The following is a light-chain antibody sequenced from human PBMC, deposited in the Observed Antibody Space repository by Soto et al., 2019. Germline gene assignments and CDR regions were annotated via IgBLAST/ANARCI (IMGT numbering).Light chain of an antibody. CDR3: YSYAGSYTNV. CDR1: SSDVGGYKY. CDR2: DVS. Sequence: QSALTQPRSVSGSPGQSVTISCTGTSSDVGGYKYVSWYQQHPGKAPKLMIYDVSKWPSGVPDRFSGSKSGNTASLTISGLQAEDEADYYCYSYAGSYTNVFGTGTKLTVL. J-gene: IGLJ1*01. V-gene: IGLV2-11*01.